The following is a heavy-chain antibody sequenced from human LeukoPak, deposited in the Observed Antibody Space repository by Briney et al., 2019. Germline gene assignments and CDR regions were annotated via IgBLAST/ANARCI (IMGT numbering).Heavy chain of an antibody. J-gene: IGHJ3*02. D-gene: IGHD1-26*01. V-gene: IGHV3-74*01. CDR2: INSDGSGT. CDR1: GFTFSSNW. Sequence: GGSLRLSCAASGFTFSSNWMHWVRQGPGKGLVWVPRINSDGSGTSYADSVKGRFTISRDNAKNTLYLQMNSLRAEDTAVYYCARAGEGLLAYSFDIWGQGTMVTDSS. CDR3: ARAGEGLLAYSFDI.